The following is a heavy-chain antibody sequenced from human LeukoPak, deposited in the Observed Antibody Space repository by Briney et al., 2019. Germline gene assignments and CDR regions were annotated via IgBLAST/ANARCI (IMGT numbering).Heavy chain of an antibody. CDR2: ISYDGNNK. Sequence: GSSLRLSCAASGFTFSRNVLHWVRQAPGKGLEWVALISYDGNNKFYADSVKGRFTISRDNSRNTLFLQMNSLRGEDAAVYSCARGGIPTGPYYYFYYMDVWGKGTAVTVSS. V-gene: IGHV3-30*01. J-gene: IGHJ6*03. CDR3: ARGGIPTGPYYYFYYMDV. CDR1: GFTFSRNV. D-gene: IGHD3-10*01.